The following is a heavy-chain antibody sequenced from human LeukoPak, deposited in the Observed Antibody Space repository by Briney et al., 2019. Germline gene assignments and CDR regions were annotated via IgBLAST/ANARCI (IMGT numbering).Heavy chain of an antibody. CDR3: ARGGYCSSTSCSFDI. CDR2: IYHSGST. CDR1: GGSISSSNW. D-gene: IGHD2-2*01. Sequence: SETLSLTCAVSGGSISSSNWWSWVRQPPGKGLGWIGEIYHSGSTNYNPSLKSRVTISVDKSKNQFSLKLSSVTAADTAVYYCARGGYCSSTSCSFDIWGQGTMVTVSS. J-gene: IGHJ3*02. V-gene: IGHV4-4*02.